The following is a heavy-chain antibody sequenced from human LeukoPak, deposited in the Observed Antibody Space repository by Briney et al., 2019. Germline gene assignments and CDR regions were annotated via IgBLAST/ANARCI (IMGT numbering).Heavy chain of an antibody. V-gene: IGHV3-74*01. CDR3: ARETVATAWDYFDY. J-gene: IGHJ4*02. Sequence: GGSLRLSCAASGFTFSSYWMHWVRQAPGKGLVWFSRINSDGSSTSYADSVKGRFTISRDNAKNTLYLQMNSLRAEDTAVYYCARETVATAWDYFDYWGQGTLVTVSS. D-gene: IGHD5-12*01. CDR2: INSDGSST. CDR1: GFTFSSYW.